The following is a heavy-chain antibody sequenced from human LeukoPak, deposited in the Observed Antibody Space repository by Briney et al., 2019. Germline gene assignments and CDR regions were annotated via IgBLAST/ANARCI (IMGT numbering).Heavy chain of an antibody. CDR2: INPNSGGT. D-gene: IGHD3-10*01. CDR3: ARGSSYGSGSYPY. V-gene: IGHV1-2*02. CDR1: GYTFTGYY. J-gene: IGHJ4*02. Sequence: ASVKVSCKASGYTFTGYYMHWVRQAPGQGLEWMGWINPNSGGTNYAQKFQGRVTMTRDTSISTAYMELSRLRSDDTAVHYCARGSSYGSGSYPYWGQGTLVTVSS.